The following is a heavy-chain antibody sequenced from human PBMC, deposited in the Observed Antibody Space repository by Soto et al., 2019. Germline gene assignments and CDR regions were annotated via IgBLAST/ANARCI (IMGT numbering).Heavy chain of an antibody. V-gene: IGHV3-30*18. CDR1: GFTFSSYA. Sequence: VQLLESGGGLVQPGGSLRLSCAASGFTFSSYAMNWVRQAPGKGLEWVAVISYDGSNKYYADSVKGRFTISRDNSKNTLYLQMNSLRAEDTAVYYCAKDLRPGQQLVPNWFDPWGQGTLVTVSS. D-gene: IGHD6-13*01. CDR3: AKDLRPGQQLVPNWFDP. J-gene: IGHJ5*02. CDR2: ISYDGSNK.